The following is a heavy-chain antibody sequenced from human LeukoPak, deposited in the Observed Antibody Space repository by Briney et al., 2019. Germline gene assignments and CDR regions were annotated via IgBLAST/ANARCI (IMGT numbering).Heavy chain of an antibody. CDR1: GGSISSYY. V-gene: IGHV4-59*08. CDR2: IYYSGST. Sequence: PSETLSLTCTVSGGSISSYYWSWIRQPPGKGLEWIGDIYYSGSTNYNPSLKSRVTISVDTSKNQFPLRLSSVTAADTAVYYSARLASGSYGPLTPFDYWGQGTLVTVSS. D-gene: IGHD1-26*01. J-gene: IGHJ4*02. CDR3: ARLASGSYGPLTPFDY.